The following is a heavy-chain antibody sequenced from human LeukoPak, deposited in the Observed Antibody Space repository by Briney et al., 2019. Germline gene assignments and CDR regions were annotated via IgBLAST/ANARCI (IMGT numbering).Heavy chain of an antibody. Sequence: GGSLRLSCAASGFPFSSHWMAWVRQAPGKGLEWVATITLDGSDSYYVDSVKGRFTVSRDNAKSSLYLQMNSLRVEDTAVFYCTTENWYVFENWGQGSLVTVSS. CDR1: GFPFSSHW. V-gene: IGHV3-7*04. CDR2: ITLDGSDS. J-gene: IGHJ4*02. CDR3: TTENWYVFEN. D-gene: IGHD1-1*01.